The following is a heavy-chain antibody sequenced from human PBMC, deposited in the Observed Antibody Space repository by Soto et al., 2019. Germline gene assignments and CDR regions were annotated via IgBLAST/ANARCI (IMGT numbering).Heavy chain of an antibody. CDR2: IIPILGIA. V-gene: IGHV1-69*02. CDR3: ASRYDIGDY. Sequence: QVQLVQSGAEVKKPGSSVKVSCKASGGTFSSYTISWVRQAPGQGLEWMGRIIPILGIANYAQKFQGRVTITADKSTSTASMELSSLRSEDTGVYYCASRYDIGDYWGQGTLVTVSS. D-gene: IGHD3-9*01. J-gene: IGHJ4*02. CDR1: GGTFSSYT.